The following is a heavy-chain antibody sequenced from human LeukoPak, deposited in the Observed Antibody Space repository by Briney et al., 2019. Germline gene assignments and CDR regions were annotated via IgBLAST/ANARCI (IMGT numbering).Heavy chain of an antibody. CDR2: IYYSGST. Sequence: SETLSLTCTVSGGSISSYYWSWLRQPPGKGLEWIGYIYYSGSTNYNPSLKSRVTISVDTSKNQFSLKLSSVTAADTAVYYCARDRGFWSGFHLNWFDPWGQGTQVTVSS. CDR1: GGSISSYY. J-gene: IGHJ5*02. V-gene: IGHV4-59*01. D-gene: IGHD3-3*01. CDR3: ARDRGFWSGFHLNWFDP.